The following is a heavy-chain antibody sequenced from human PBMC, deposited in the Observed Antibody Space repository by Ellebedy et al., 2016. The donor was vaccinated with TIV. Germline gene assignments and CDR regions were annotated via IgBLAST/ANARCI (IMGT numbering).Heavy chain of an antibody. CDR2: IKSKTDGGTT. D-gene: IGHD1-26*01. V-gene: IGHV3-15*01. CDR1: GFTFSNAW. J-gene: IGHJ3*02. Sequence: GESLKISCAASGFTFSNAWMSWVRQAPGKGLEWAGRIKSKTDGGTTDYAAPVKGRFTISRDDSKNTLYLQMNSLKTEDTAVYYCTTPRVGATRRGAFDIWGQGTMVTVSS. CDR3: TTPRVGATRRGAFDI.